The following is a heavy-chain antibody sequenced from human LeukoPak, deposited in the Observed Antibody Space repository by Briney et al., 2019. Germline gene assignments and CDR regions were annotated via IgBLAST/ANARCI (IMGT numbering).Heavy chain of an antibody. CDR1: GFTFSSYG. CDR3: AKDQIGLLSGLYGSGSYHEGPAG. CDR2: ISYDGSNK. Sequence: PGRSLRLSCAASGFTFSSYGMHWVRQAPGKGLEWVAVISYDGSNKYYADSVKGRFTISRDNSKNTLYLQMNSLRAEDTAVYYCAKDQIGLLSGLYGSGSYHEGPAGWGQGTLVTVSS. V-gene: IGHV3-30*18. D-gene: IGHD3-10*01. J-gene: IGHJ4*02.